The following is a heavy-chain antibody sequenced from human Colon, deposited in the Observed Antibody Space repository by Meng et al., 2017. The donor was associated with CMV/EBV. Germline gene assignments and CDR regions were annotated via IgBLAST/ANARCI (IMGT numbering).Heavy chain of an antibody. V-gene: IGHV1-18*01. Sequence: ASVKVSCKASGYTFTRYGIRWVRQAPGQGLEWLGWISTYNGNTKYAQKLQGRVTMTTDTSTTTAYMELRGLRSDDTAVYYCARGDYDYHPWGQGTLVTVSS. D-gene: IGHD3-3*01. J-gene: IGHJ5*02. CDR3: ARGDYDYHP. CDR1: GYTFTRYG. CDR2: ISTYNGNT.